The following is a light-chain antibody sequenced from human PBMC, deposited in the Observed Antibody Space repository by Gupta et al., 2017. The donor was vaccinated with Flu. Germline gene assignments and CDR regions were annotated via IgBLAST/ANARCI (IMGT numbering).Light chain of an antibody. CDR2: SKD. J-gene: IGLJ3*02. CDR1: SSNIGSNT. V-gene: IGLV1-44*01. Sequence: QSVLTQPPSASGTPGQRVTISCSGSSSNIGSNTVNWYQQLPGTAPKFFMYSKDHRPSGVPDRFAGSKSGTSASLAISGLQSEDEADYYCAAWDDSLNAWVFGGGTRLTVL. CDR3: AAWDDSLNAWV.